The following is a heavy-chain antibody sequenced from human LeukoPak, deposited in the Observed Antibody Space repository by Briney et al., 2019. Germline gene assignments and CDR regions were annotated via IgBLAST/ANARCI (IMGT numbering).Heavy chain of an antibody. CDR2: ISYDGSNK. CDR1: GFTFSRYA. V-gene: IGHV3-30-3*01. J-gene: IGHJ4*02. CDR3: ARGPGTMIVVGYY. Sequence: GGSLRLSCAASGFTFSRYAMHWVRQAPGKGLEWVAVISYDGSNKYYADSVKGRFTISRDNSKNTLYLQMNSLRAEDTAVYYCARGPGTMIVVGYYWGQGTLVTVSS. D-gene: IGHD3-22*01.